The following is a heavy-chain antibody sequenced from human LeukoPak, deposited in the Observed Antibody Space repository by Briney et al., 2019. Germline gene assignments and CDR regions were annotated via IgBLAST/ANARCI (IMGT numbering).Heavy chain of an antibody. J-gene: IGHJ5*02. CDR1: GFTFSNAW. CDR3: ARGASSREEFDP. V-gene: IGHV3-30*03. D-gene: IGHD2-2*01. CDR2: ISYDGSNK. Sequence: GGSLRLSCAASGFTFSNAWMSWVRQAPGKGLEWVAVISYDGSNKYYADSVKGRFTISRDNSKNTLYLQMNSLRAEDTAVYYCARGASSREEFDPWGQGTLVTVSS.